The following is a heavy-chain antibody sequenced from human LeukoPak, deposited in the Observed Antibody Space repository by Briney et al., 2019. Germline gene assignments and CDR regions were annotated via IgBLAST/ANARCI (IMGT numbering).Heavy chain of an antibody. CDR2: IYTSGST. D-gene: IGHD3-10*01. V-gene: IGHV4-4*07. CDR3: AREGKYYYGSGVDY. J-gene: IGHJ4*02. Sequence: SETLSLTCTVSGGSISSYYWNWIRQPAGKGLEWIGRIYTSGSTNYNPSLKSRVTISADTSKNQFSLKLSSVTAADTAVYYCAREGKYYYGSGVDYWGQGTLVTVSS. CDR1: GGSISSYY.